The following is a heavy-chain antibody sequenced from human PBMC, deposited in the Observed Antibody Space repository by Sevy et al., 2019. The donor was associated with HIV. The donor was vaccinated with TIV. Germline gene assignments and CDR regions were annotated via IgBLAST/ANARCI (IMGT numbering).Heavy chain of an antibody. CDR2: LSFGCGEI. D-gene: IGHD2-2*01. Sequence: GGSLRLSCAASGFALKDYSMSWIRQAPGKGLEWVATLSFGCGEINYADSVKGRFTISRDNSKNSFYLQMDNLRVEDTALYYCAREGCSRPHDYWGQGTRVTVSS. CDR3: AREGCSRPHDY. CDR1: GFALKDYS. J-gene: IGHJ4*02. V-gene: IGHV3-23*01.